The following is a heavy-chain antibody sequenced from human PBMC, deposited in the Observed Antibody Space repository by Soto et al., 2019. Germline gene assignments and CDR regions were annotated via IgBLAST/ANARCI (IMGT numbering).Heavy chain of an antibody. CDR3: ARHETRRFTMIVVVTPHFDY. J-gene: IGHJ4*02. Sequence: PSETLSLTCTFSGGSISSSSYYWGWIRQPPGKGLEWIGSIYYSGSTYYNPSLKSRVTISVDTSKNQFSLKLSSVTAADTAVYYCARHETRRFTMIVVVTPHFDYWGQGTLVTVSS. CDR2: IYYSGST. D-gene: IGHD3-22*01. V-gene: IGHV4-39*01. CDR1: GGSISSSSYY.